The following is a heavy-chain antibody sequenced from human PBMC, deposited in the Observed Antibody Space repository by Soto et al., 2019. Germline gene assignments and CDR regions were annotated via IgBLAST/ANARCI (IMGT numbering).Heavy chain of an antibody. CDR3: ARDNTAYYYMAV. CDR1: GFTVSSNY. J-gene: IGHJ6*03. Sequence: EVQLVESGGGLVQPGGSLRLSCAASGFTVSSNYMSWVRQAPGKGLEWVSVIYSGGSTYYADFVKGRFTISRDDSKNTLYLQMNNLRAEDTALYYCARDNTAYYYMAVWGKGTTVTVSS. D-gene: IGHD4-17*01. CDR2: IYSGGST. V-gene: IGHV3-66*01.